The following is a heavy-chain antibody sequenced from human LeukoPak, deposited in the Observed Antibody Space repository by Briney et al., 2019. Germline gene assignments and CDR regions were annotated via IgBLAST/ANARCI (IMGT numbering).Heavy chain of an antibody. CDR1: GFTFSSYW. V-gene: IGHV3-7*01. CDR2: IKQDGSEK. Sequence: GGSLRLSCAASGFTFSSYWMSWVRQASGKGLEWVANIKQDGSEKYYVDSVKGRFTISRDNAKNSLYLQMNSLRAEDTAVYYCARDGPDFWSGYYWEVWGQGTLVTVSS. D-gene: IGHD3-3*01. CDR3: ARDGPDFWSGYYWEV. J-gene: IGHJ4*02.